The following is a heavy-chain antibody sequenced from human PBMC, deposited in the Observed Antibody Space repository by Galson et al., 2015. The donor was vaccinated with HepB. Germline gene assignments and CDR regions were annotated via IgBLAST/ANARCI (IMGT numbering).Heavy chain of an antibody. CDR2: IYYSGST. V-gene: IGHV4-31*03. J-gene: IGHJ3*02. D-gene: IGHD2-8*01. CDR1: GGSISSGGYY. Sequence: LSLTCTVSGGSISSGGYYWSWIRQHPGKGLEWIGYIYYSGSTYYNPSLKSRVTISVDTSKNQFSLKLSSVTAADTAVYYCARDSLYGGDAFDIWGQGTMVTVSS. CDR3: ARDSLYGGDAFDI.